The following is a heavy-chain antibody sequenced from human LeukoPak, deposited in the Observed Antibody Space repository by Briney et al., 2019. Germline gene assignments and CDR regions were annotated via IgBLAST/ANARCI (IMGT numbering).Heavy chain of an antibody. Sequence: PGGSLRLSCAASGFTFSNYGMNWVRHAPGKGLEWVSYISSSSSTIYYADSVKGRFTISRDNAKNSLYLEMNSLRDEDTAVYYCARTIGSGTYSRDYWGQGTLVTVSS. CDR3: ARTIGSGTYSRDY. CDR2: ISSSSSTI. CDR1: GFTFSNYG. D-gene: IGHD3-10*01. V-gene: IGHV3-48*02. J-gene: IGHJ4*02.